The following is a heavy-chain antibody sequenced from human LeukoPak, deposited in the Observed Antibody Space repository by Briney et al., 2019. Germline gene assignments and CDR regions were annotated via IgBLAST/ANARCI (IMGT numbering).Heavy chain of an antibody. Sequence: PSETLSLTCAVYGGSFSGYYWSWIRQPPGKGLEWIGEINHSGSTNYNPSLKSRVTISVDTSKNQFSLKLSSVTAADTAVYYCARGRGGVRMVRGVPYYFDYWGQGTLVTVSS. CDR1: GGSFSGYY. CDR3: ARGRGGVRMVRGVPYYFDY. CDR2: INHSGST. D-gene: IGHD3-10*01. V-gene: IGHV4-34*01. J-gene: IGHJ4*02.